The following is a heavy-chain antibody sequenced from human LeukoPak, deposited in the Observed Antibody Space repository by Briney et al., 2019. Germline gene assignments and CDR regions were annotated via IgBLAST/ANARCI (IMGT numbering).Heavy chain of an antibody. Sequence: SETLSLTCAVCGGSFSGYSWSWIRQPPGKGLEWIGEINHSGSTNYNPSLKSRVTISVDTSKNQFSLKLSSVTAADTAVYYCARAMITFGGVNFDYWGQGTLVTVSS. J-gene: IGHJ4*02. V-gene: IGHV4-34*01. CDR3: ARAMITFGGVNFDY. CDR1: GGSFSGYS. CDR2: INHSGST. D-gene: IGHD3-16*01.